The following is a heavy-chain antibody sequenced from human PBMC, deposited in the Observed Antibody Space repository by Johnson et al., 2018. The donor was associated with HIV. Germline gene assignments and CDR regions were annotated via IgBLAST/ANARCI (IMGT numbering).Heavy chain of an antibody. CDR1: GFTFSSYD. CDR3: ARYCSGGSCYSADAFDI. V-gene: IGHV3-13*01. CDR2: IGTAGDT. J-gene: IGHJ3*02. Sequence: VQLVESGGGLVQPGGSLRLSCAASGFTFSSYDIHWVRQATGKGLEWVSAIGTAGDTYYSGSVKGRFTISIENAKNSLYLQMNSLRAGDTAVYYCARYCSGGSCYSADAFDIWGQGTMGTGSS. D-gene: IGHD2-15*01.